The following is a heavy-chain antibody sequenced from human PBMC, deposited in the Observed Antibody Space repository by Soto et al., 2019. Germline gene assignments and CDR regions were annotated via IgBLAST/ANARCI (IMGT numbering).Heavy chain of an antibody. CDR3: VRNLAAGGTFYFDY. J-gene: IGHJ4*02. Sequence: EMQLVESGGGLVQPGGSLRLSCAASGFTFSDHYMDWVRQAPGKGLEWVGRIRNEPKGYTTEYAASVKGRFTISRYDSENSLYLQMNNLKTEDTAVYYCVRNLAAGGTFYFDYWGQGALVTVSS. V-gene: IGHV3-72*01. CDR1: GFTFSDHY. CDR2: IRNEPKGYTT. D-gene: IGHD6-13*01.